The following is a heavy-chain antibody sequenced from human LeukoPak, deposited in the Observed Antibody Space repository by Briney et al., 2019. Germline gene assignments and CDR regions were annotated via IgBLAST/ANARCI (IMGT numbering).Heavy chain of an antibody. CDR2: ISPSTTHT. CDR3: ARGGHGAADQ. D-gene: IGHD1-26*01. V-gene: IGHV3-11*05. Sequence: GGSLRLSCAVSGFTFSSHWTSWSRQAPGKGLEWLSYISPSTTHTSYADSVKGRFTISRDNAKNLLFLQMNSLRAEDTAVYYCARGGHGAADQWGQGTLVTVSS. J-gene: IGHJ5*02. CDR1: GFTFSSHW.